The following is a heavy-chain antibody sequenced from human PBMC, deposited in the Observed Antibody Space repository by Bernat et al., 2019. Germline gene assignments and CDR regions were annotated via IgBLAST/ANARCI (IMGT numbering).Heavy chain of an antibody. CDR3: ARDFSTSHASFDC. Sequence: QVQLVQSGAEVKKPGASVKVSCRASGYTFSSYSLHWLRQAPGQGLEWMAIINPGDGSTTYAQKFQGRVTVTRDTSTTTVYMDPSGLRSEDTAVYYCARDFSTSHASFDCWGQGTLVTVSS. D-gene: IGHD6-6*01. CDR2: INPGDGST. CDR1: GYTFSSYS. J-gene: IGHJ4*02. V-gene: IGHV1-46*01.